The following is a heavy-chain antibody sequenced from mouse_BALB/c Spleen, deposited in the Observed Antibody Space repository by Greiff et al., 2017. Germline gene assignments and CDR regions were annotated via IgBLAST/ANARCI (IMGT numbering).Heavy chain of an antibody. CDR2: ISSGSSTI. CDR1: GFTFSSFG. D-gene: IGHD2-4*01. J-gene: IGHJ1*01. V-gene: IGHV5-17*02. Sequence: EVQGVESGGGLVQPGGSRKLSCAASGFTFSSFGMHWVRQAPEKGLEWVAYISSGSSTIYYADTVKGRFTISRDNPKNTLFLQMTSLRSEDTAMYYCAREETMKGYFDVWGAGTTVTVSS. CDR3: AREETMKGYFDV.